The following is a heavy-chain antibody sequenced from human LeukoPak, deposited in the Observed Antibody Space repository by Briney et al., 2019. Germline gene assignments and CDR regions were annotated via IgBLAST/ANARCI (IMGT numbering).Heavy chain of an antibody. CDR1: GFTFSSYS. V-gene: IGHV3-21*01. D-gene: IGHD6-6*01. J-gene: IGHJ5*02. CDR3: ARDRYSSSSRPNWFDP. CDR2: ISSSSSYI. Sequence: PGGSLRLSCAASGFTFSSYSMNWVRQAPGKGLEWVSSISSSSSYIYYADSVKGRFTISRDNAKNSLYLQMNSLRAEDTAVYCCARDRYSSSSRPNWFDPWGQGTLVTVSS.